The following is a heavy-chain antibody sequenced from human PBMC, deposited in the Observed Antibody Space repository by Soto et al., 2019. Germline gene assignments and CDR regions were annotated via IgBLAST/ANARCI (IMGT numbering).Heavy chain of an antibody. CDR2: IYYSGST. D-gene: IGHD6-13*01. CDR3: ARGIAAATEFDP. V-gene: IGHV4-31*03. J-gene: IGHJ5*02. CDR1: GGSISSGGYY. Sequence: QVQLQESGPGLVKPSQTLSLTCTVSGGSISSGGYYWSWIRQHPGKGLEWIGYIYYSGSTYYNPSLTSRVTISVDTSKNQFSLKLSSVTAADTAVYYCARGIAAATEFDPWGQGTLVTVSS.